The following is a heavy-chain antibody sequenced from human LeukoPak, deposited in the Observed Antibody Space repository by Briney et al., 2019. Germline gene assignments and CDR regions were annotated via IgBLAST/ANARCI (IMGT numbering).Heavy chain of an antibody. CDR2: IYTSGST. Sequence: PSETLSLTCTVSGGSISSYYWSWIRQPAGKGLEWIGRIYTSGSTNYNPSLKSRVTMSVDTSKNQFSLKLSSVTAADTAVYYCARGGYCSGGSCYLAYWGQGTLVTVSS. CDR1: GGSISSYY. D-gene: IGHD2-15*01. CDR3: ARGGYCSGGSCYLAY. V-gene: IGHV4-4*07. J-gene: IGHJ4*02.